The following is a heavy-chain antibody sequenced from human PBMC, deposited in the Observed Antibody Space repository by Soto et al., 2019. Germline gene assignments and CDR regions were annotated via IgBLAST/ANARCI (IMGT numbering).Heavy chain of an antibody. CDR1: GGTFSNSA. CDR2: IILIFGST. J-gene: IGHJ5*02. D-gene: IGHD3-3*01. Sequence: QVQLVQSGAEVRKPGSSVKVSCKASGGTFSNSAITWVRQAPGQGLEWVGGIILIFGSTNYAQKFQGRVTINADESTSTAYMELRRLTSEDTAAYCCARDGDLRSDFWSGPLGGGSFDPWGQGALVTVSS. V-gene: IGHV1-69*01. CDR3: ARDGDLRSDFWSGPLGGGSFDP.